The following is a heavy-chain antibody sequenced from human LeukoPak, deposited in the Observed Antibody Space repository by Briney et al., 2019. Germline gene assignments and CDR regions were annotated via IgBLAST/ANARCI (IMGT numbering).Heavy chain of an antibody. J-gene: IGHJ1*01. Sequence: SETLSLTCTVSGGSISTYYWSWIRQPPGKGLEWIGYIYYSGSTNYSPSLKSRVTISLDTSKNQFSLKLSSVTAADTAVYYCARGSTVLNFQHWGQGTLVTVSS. D-gene: IGHD4-23*01. CDR1: GGSISTYY. V-gene: IGHV4-59*01. CDR3: ARGSTVLNFQH. CDR2: IYYSGST.